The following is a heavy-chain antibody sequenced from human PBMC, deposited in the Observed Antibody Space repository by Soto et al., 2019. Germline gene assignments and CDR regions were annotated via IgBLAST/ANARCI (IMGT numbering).Heavy chain of an antibody. J-gene: IGHJ4*02. Sequence: QVQLQESGPGLVKPSETLSLTCAVSGDSISSPNWWSWYRQPPGKGLELVGEMFASGSSNYNPSLNGRVTMSLGTSKKHFSLRLTSLTAADTAIYYCAREGFDHRPDYWGQGIPVTVSS. CDR3: AREGFDHRPDY. V-gene: IGHV4-4*02. CDR2: MFASGSS. CDR1: GDSISSPNW.